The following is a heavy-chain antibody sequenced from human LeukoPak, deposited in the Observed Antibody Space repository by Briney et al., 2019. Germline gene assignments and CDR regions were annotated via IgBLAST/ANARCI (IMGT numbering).Heavy chain of an antibody. J-gene: IGHJ4*02. CDR3: ARSICNRVHCSVFDY. Sequence: ASVKVSCKASGFTPTFCEYYFHWVRQAPGEGLEWLGWIYPNSGGTVFAQKFQDRITITSDTSSSTVYMEFKWLRSDDTAVYFCARSICNRVHCSVFDYWGQGTLVTVSS. CDR2: IYPNSGGT. CDR1: GFTPTFCEYY. V-gene: IGHV1-2*02. D-gene: IGHD3-3*02.